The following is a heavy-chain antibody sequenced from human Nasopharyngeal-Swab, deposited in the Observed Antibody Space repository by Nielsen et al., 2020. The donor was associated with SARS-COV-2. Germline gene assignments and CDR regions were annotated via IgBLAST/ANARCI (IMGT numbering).Heavy chain of an antibody. J-gene: IGHJ4*02. CDR3: TRGLTGHIVQWNPSPY. D-gene: IGHD1-14*01. Sequence: ESLKISCAASGFSITTYGMTWVRQAPGKGLEWVSSISELGSGIYYADSVRGRFSISRDTSKNTVYLQMNTLRADDTALYFCTRGLTGHIVQWNPSPYWGQGTLVTVSS. V-gene: IGHV3-23*01. CDR2: ISELGSGI. CDR1: GFSITTYG.